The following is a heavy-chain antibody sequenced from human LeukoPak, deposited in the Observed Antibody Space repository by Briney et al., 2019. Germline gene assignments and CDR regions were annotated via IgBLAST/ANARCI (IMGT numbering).Heavy chain of an antibody. CDR3: AGTQHGELDY. CDR1: GYSISSGYY. Sequence: SETLSLTFTVSGYSISSGYYWGWIRQPPGKGLEWIGSIYHSGSTYYNPSLKSRVTISVDTSKNQFSLKLTSVTAADTAVFYCAGTQHGELDYWGQGALVTVSS. D-gene: IGHD7-27*01. V-gene: IGHV4-38-2*02. J-gene: IGHJ4*02. CDR2: IYHSGST.